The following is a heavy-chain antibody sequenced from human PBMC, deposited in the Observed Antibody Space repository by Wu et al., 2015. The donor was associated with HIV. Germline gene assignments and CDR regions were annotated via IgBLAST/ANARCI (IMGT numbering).Heavy chain of an antibody. J-gene: IGHJ5*02. CDR1: GYTFTSYG. Sequence: QVQLVQSGAEVKKPGASVKVSCKASGYTFTSYGISWVRQAPGQGLEWMGWISAYNGNTNYAQKLQGRVTMTTDTSTSTAYMELRSLRSDDTAVYYCAIIPPRPGYDFWSVRTTLNWFDPWGQGTLVTVSS. CDR3: AIIPPRPGYDFWSVRTTLNWFDP. V-gene: IGHV1-18*01. CDR2: ISAYNGNT. D-gene: IGHD3-3*01.